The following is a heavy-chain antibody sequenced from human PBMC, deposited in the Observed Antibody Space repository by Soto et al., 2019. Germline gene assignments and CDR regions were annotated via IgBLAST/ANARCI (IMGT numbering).Heavy chain of an antibody. Sequence: QLQLQESGPGLVKPSETLSLTCTVSGGSISSSSYYWGWIRQPPGKGLEWIGSIYYSGSTYYNPSLKSRVTISVDTSKNQFSLKLSSVTAADTAVYYCARLVPNTYYDYIWGSYQLIDYWGQGTLVTVSS. CDR2: IYYSGST. J-gene: IGHJ4*02. V-gene: IGHV4-39*01. CDR1: GGSISSSSYY. CDR3: ARLVPNTYYDYIWGSYQLIDY. D-gene: IGHD3-16*01.